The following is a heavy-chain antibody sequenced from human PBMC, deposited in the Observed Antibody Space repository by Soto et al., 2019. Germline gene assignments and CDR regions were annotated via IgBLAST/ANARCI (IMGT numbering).Heavy chain of an antibody. CDR2: IYWDDDK. V-gene: IGHV2-5*02. J-gene: IGHJ4*02. D-gene: IGHD3-10*01. CDR3: AHEELFGMGSGFDY. CDR1: GFSLSTSGVG. Sequence: QITLKESGPTLVKPTQTLTLTCTFSGFSLSTSGVGVGWIRQPPGKALEWLALIYWDDDKRYSPSLKSRLTITKDTSKNQVVLTMTNMDPVETATYYCAHEELFGMGSGFDYWGQGTLVTVSS.